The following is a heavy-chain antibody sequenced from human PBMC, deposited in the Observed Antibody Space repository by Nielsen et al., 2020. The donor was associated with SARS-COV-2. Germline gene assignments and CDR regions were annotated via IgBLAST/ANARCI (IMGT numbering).Heavy chain of an antibody. CDR2: IYYSGST. V-gene: IGHV4-61*08. CDR1: GGSISSGGYY. J-gene: IGHJ6*02. Sequence: SETLSLTCTVSGGSISSGGYYWSWIRQPPGKGLEWIGYIYYSGSTNYNPSLKSRVTISVDTSKNQFSLKLSSVTAADTAVYYCARFTGSTYSSGWYNYYYGMDVWGQGTTVTVSS. D-gene: IGHD6-19*01. CDR3: ARFTGSTYSSGWYNYYYGMDV.